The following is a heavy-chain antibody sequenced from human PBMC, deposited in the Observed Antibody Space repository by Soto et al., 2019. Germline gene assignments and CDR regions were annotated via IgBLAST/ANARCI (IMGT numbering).Heavy chain of an antibody. Sequence: ASVKVSSKAPGGTFSSYTISWVRQAPGQGLEWMGRIIPILGIANYAQKFQGRVTITADKSTSTAYMELSSVTAADTAVYYCASPRGYDSSGYYYPYAFDIWGQGTMVTVSS. V-gene: IGHV1-69*02. CDR2: IIPILGIA. J-gene: IGHJ3*02. CDR3: ASPRGYDSSGYYYPYAFDI. D-gene: IGHD3-22*01. CDR1: GGTFSSYT.